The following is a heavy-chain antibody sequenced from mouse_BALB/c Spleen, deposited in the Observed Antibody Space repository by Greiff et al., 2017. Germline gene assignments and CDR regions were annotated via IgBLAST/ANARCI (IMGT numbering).Heavy chain of an antibody. Sequence: EVMLVESGPGLVKPSQSLSLTCTVTGYSITSDYAWNWIRQFPGNKLEWMGYISYSGSTSYNPSLKSRISITRDTSKNQFFLQLNSVTTEDTATYYCARSTHYAMDYWGQGTSVTVSS. J-gene: IGHJ4*01. CDR1: GYSITSDYA. D-gene: IGHD2-1*01. CDR2: ISYSGST. V-gene: IGHV3-2*02. CDR3: ARSTHYAMDY.